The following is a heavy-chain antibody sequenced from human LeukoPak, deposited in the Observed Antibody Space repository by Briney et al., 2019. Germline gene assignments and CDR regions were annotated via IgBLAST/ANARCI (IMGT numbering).Heavy chain of an antibody. Sequence: SETLSLTCAVYGGSFSGYYWSWIRQPPGKGLEWIGEINHSGSTNYNPSLKSRVTISVDTSKNQFSLKLSSVTAADTAVYYCARGDVSSSSAYFDYWGQGTLVSVSS. J-gene: IGHJ4*02. CDR2: INHSGST. CDR3: ARGDVSSSSAYFDY. D-gene: IGHD6-6*01. V-gene: IGHV4-34*01. CDR1: GGSFSGYY.